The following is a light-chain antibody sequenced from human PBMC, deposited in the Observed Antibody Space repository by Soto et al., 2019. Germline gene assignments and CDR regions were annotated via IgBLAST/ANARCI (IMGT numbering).Light chain of an antibody. Sequence: EIVMTQSPATLSVSPGERATLSCRASQGVSSNLAWYQQKPGQAPRLLIYGASTGATGFPARFSGSGSGTEFTHTSSSLLSEDFAVYYCKQYNNWTYTFGQGTKLEIK. CDR2: GAS. CDR1: QGVSSN. V-gene: IGKV3-15*01. CDR3: KQYNNWTYT. J-gene: IGKJ2*01.